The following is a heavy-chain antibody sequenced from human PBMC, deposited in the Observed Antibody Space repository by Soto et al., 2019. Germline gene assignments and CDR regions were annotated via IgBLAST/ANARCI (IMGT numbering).Heavy chain of an antibody. CDR1: GYSFTSYW. CDR3: ARPMDPVEPRGAFDI. J-gene: IGHJ3*02. CDR2: IYPGDSDT. Sequence: GEYLKISCKGSGYSFTSYWIGWVRQMPGKGLEWMGIIYPGDSDTRYSPSFQGQVTISADKSISTAYLQWSSLKASDTAMYYCARPMDPVEPRGAFDIWGQGTMVTVSS. D-gene: IGHD3-10*01. V-gene: IGHV5-51*01.